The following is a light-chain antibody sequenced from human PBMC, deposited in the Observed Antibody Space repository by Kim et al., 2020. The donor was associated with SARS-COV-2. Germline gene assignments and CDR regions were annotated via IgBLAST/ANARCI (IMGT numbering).Light chain of an antibody. V-gene: IGLV2-11*01. J-gene: IGLJ1*01. CDR1: NSDAGGYNY. CDR3: CSSADSHAF. Sequence: QSALTQPRSVSGSPGQSVTISCTGTNSDAGGYNYVSWYQHHPGRAPKLIIFDVSKRPSGVPDRFSGSKSGNTASLTISGLQADDEADYYCCSSADSHAFFGTGTKVTVL. CDR2: DVS.